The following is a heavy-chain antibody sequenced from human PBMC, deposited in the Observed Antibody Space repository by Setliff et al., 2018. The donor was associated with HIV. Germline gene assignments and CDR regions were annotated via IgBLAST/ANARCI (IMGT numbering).Heavy chain of an antibody. D-gene: IGHD6-19*01. J-gene: IGHJ3*02. Sequence: PGGSLRLSCAASGFIFTNYWMSWVRQAPGKGLEWVANIKQDGSEKYYVDSVRDRFTISRDNGKNTLYLQMNSLRAEDTAVYYCARRGEIAVAGTRAFDIWGQGTMVTVSS. CDR2: IKQDGSEK. CDR3: ARRGEIAVAGTRAFDI. V-gene: IGHV3-7*01. CDR1: GFIFTNYW.